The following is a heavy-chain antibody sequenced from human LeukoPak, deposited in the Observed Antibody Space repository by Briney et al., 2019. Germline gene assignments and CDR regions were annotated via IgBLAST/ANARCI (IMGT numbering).Heavy chain of an antibody. CDR3: AKGVRLLSPLDY. CDR1: GFTFDDYA. V-gene: IGHV3-9*01. Sequence: QAGGSLRLSCAASGFTFDDYAMHWVRQAPGKGLEWVSGISWNSGSIGYADSVKGRFTISRDNAKNSLYPQMNSLRAEDTALYYCAKGVRLLSPLDYWGQGTLVTVSS. D-gene: IGHD2-15*01. J-gene: IGHJ4*02. CDR2: ISWNSGSI.